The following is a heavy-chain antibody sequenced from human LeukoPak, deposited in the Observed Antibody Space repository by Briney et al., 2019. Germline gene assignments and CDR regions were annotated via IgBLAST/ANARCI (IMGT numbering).Heavy chain of an antibody. CDR1: GYTFTSYG. Sequence: ASVKVSCKASGYTFTSYGISWVRQAPGQGLEWMGWIIAYNGNTNYAQKFQGRVTITTDTSTSTAYMELRSLRSDDTAVYYCARILVAGKTIDYWGQGTLVTVSS. J-gene: IGHJ4*02. V-gene: IGHV1-18*01. CDR3: ARILVAGKTIDY. D-gene: IGHD6-19*01. CDR2: IIAYNGNT.